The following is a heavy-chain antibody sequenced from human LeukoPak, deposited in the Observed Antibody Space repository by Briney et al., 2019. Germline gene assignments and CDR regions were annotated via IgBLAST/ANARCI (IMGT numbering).Heavy chain of an antibody. CDR1: HYTFTTYG. CDR2: ITTYNGNT. CDR3: ARDTTMVGAYDAFDI. D-gene: IGHD4/OR15-4a*01. Sequence: ASVKVSCKASHYTFTTYGISWVRQAPGQGLEWMGLITTYNGNTNYAQKFQGRVTMTTYTSTSTAYMELSSLRSEDTAVYYCARDTTMVGAYDAFDIWGQGTMFTVSS. J-gene: IGHJ3*02. V-gene: IGHV1-18*01.